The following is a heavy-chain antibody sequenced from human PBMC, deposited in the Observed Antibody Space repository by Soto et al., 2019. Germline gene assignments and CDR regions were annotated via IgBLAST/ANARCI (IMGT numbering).Heavy chain of an antibody. CDR3: ARVASLEGYKGWYFDL. V-gene: IGHV4-4*07. J-gene: IGHJ2*01. Sequence: QVQLQESGPGLVKPSETLSLTCTVSGGSISSYYWSWIRQPAGKGLEWIGRIYTSGSTNYNPSLKSRVTMSVDTSKNQFSLKLSSVTAADTAVYYCARVASLEGYKGWYFDLWGRGTLVTVSS. D-gene: IGHD5-12*01. CDR2: IYTSGST. CDR1: GGSISSYY.